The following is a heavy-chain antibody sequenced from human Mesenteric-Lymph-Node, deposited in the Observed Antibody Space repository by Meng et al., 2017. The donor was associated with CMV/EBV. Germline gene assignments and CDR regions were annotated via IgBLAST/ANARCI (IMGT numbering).Heavy chain of an antibody. J-gene: IGHJ5*02. CDR3: ARDKNARSSSGWFDP. D-gene: IGHD6-6*01. CDR1: AYTFTTYF. Sequence: SAYTFTTYFFHWLRQAPGQGLEWMGMISANGGSTNYAQKFQGRVTMTRDTSTSTVFMELTSLRSEDTAVYYCARDKNARSSSGWFDPWGQGTLVTVSS. V-gene: IGHV1-46*01. CDR2: ISANGGST.